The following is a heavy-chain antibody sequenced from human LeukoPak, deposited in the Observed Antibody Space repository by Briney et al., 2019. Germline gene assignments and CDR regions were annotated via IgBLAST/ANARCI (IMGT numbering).Heavy chain of an antibody. D-gene: IGHD6-13*01. Sequence: GESPKISCQGFGYRFTSYWIDWGRQMPRKGMEWMGVIYPGDSRNRYNPSFQGQVTISVDKSISTAYLQWVRLKASDTAMYYCACRDLTSTWSFPWGQGTLVTVSS. V-gene: IGHV5-51*01. CDR3: ACRDLTSTWSFP. CDR2: IYPGDSRN. CDR1: GYRFTSYW. J-gene: IGHJ5*02.